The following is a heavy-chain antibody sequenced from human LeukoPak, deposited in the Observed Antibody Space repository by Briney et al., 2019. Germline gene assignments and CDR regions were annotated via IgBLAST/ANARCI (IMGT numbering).Heavy chain of an antibody. Sequence: GASGKVSCKGSGSTFTSHGISWVRQAPGQGPEWMGWISAYNGNTNYAQKFQGRVTMTTATSTSTAYMELRSLRSDDTAVYYCARDEGAVATTDYWGQGTLVTVSS. CDR1: GSTFTSHG. CDR3: ARDEGAVATTDY. D-gene: IGHD2-15*01. J-gene: IGHJ4*02. V-gene: IGHV1-18*01. CDR2: ISAYNGNT.